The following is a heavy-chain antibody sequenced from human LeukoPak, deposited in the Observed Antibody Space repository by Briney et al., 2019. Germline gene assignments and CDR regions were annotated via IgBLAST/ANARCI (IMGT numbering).Heavy chain of an antibody. D-gene: IGHD6-19*01. V-gene: IGHV1-69*13. CDR2: ITRIFVTA. J-gene: IGHJ2*01. CDR1: GGTFSSYA. CDR3: ARDLYSSGWYSGWYFDL. Sequence: SVKVSCKASGGTFSSYAISWVRQAPGQGLEWMGGITRIFVTAIYAKKFQGRVTITADESTSTAYMELSSLRSEDTAVYYCARDLYSSGWYSGWYFDLWGRGTLVTVSS.